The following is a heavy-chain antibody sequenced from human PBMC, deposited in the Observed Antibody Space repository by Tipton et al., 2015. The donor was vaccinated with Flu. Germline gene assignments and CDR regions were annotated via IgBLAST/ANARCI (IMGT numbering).Heavy chain of an antibody. Sequence: LRLSCTVSGGSISSGTSYWSWIRQPAGKGLEWVGRIYTSGNTNYNPSLQSRVTMSVDTSKDQFSLKLSSVTAADTAVYYCARDGTIAARRGWYFDLWGRGTLVSVSS. CDR2: IYTSGNT. J-gene: IGHJ2*01. CDR1: GGSISSGTSY. D-gene: IGHD6-6*01. V-gene: IGHV4-61*02. CDR3: ARDGTIAARRGWYFDL.